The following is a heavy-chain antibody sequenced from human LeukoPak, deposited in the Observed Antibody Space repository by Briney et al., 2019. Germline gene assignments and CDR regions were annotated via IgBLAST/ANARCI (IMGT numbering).Heavy chain of an antibody. V-gene: IGHV3-11*04. CDR1: GFTFSDYY. Sequence: GGSLRLSCAASGFTFSDYYMSWIRQAPGKGLEWVSYISGGSAIWYADSVKGRFTISRDNAKNSLYLQMNSLRAEDTAIYYCVSCGTTTCIIRFDHWGQGTLVTVSS. CDR3: VSCGTTTCIIRFDH. CDR2: ISGGSAI. D-gene: IGHD2-2*01. J-gene: IGHJ4*02.